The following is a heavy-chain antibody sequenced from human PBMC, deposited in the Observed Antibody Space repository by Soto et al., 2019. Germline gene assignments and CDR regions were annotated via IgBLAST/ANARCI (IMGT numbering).Heavy chain of an antibody. CDR1: GYTFTGHY. Sequence: SVKVSCKASGYTFTGHYMHWVRQAPGQGLEWMGGIIPIFGTANYAQKFQGRVTITADESTSTAYMELSSLRSEDTAVYYCARALDCSSTSCGSYYYYGMDVWGQGTTVTVSS. CDR2: IIPIFGTA. V-gene: IGHV1-69*13. CDR3: ARALDCSSTSCGSYYYYGMDV. J-gene: IGHJ6*02. D-gene: IGHD2-2*01.